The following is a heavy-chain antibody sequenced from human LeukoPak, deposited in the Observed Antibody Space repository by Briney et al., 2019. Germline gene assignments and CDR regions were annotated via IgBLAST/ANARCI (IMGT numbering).Heavy chain of an antibody. CDR3: ARDHAISIAVAGTGFDY. CDR1: EFTFSSYA. J-gene: IGHJ4*02. D-gene: IGHD6-19*01. CDR2: ISSSGSTI. Sequence: SGGSLRLSCAASEFTFSSYAMSWVRQAPGKGLEWVSYISSSGSTIYYADSAKGRFTISRDNAKNSLYLQMNSLRAEDTAVYYCARDHAISIAVAGTGFDYWGQGTLVTVSS. V-gene: IGHV3-48*04.